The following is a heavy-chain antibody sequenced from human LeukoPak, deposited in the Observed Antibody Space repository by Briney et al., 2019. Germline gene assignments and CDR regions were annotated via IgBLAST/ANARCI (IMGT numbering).Heavy chain of an antibody. Sequence: GGSLRLSCAASGFTFSSYAMHWVRQAPGKGLEWVAVISYDGSNKYYADSVKGRFTISRDNSKNTVSLQMNSLRTEDTAVYYCAKDRREYGDYDQVFDNWGQGTLVTVSS. CDR3: AKDRREYGDYDQVFDN. V-gene: IGHV3-30*04. CDR2: ISYDGSNK. D-gene: IGHD4-17*01. J-gene: IGHJ4*02. CDR1: GFTFSSYA.